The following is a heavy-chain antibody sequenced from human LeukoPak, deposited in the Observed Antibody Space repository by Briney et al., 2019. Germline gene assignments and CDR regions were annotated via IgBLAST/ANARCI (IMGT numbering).Heavy chain of an antibody. V-gene: IGHV3-30*18. Sequence: GGSLRLSCVASGFTFSSNGMHWVRQAPGKGLEWVAVILKDGRTTYYVDSVKGRFTISRDNSKNTLYLQMNSLRAEDTAVYYCAKWSLTTWGYFDYWGQGTLVTVSS. J-gene: IGHJ4*02. CDR2: ILKDGRTT. CDR3: AKWSLTTWGYFDY. D-gene: IGHD1-14*01. CDR1: GFTFSSNG.